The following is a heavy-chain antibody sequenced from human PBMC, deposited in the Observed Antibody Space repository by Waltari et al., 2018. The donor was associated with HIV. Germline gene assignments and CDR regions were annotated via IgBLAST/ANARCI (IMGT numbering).Heavy chain of an antibody. CDR3: AREVVPYYFDY. J-gene: IGHJ4*02. CDR2: ISYVGSNK. V-gene: IGHV3-30*01. CDR1: RFTFSSFA. D-gene: IGHD2-15*01. Sequence: QVQLVESGGGVVQPGRSLRLSCAASRFTFSSFAVHWVRQAPGKGLGWVACISYVGSNKYYADSVRGRFTISRDNSKDTLYLQMNSLRAEDTAVYYCAREVVPYYFDYWGQGTLVTVSS.